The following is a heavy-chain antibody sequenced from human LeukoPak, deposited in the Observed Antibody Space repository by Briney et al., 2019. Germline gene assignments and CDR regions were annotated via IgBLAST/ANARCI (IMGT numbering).Heavy chain of an antibody. V-gene: IGHV3-33*06. CDR3: AKDGSGGGWKWFDP. J-gene: IGHJ5*02. Sequence: GGSLRLSCAASGFTFSDYWMTWVRQAPGKGLEWVAVIWYDGTNKYYADSVKGRFIISRDNSKNTLYLQMNSLRAEDTAVYYCAKDGSGGGWKWFDPWGQGTLVTVSS. D-gene: IGHD2-15*01. CDR2: IWYDGTNK. CDR1: GFTFSDYW.